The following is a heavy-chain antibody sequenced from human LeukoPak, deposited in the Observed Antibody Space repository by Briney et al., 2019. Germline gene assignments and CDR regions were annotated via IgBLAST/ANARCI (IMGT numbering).Heavy chain of an antibody. V-gene: IGHV1-69*05. J-gene: IGHJ4*02. D-gene: IGHD6-6*01. CDR2: IIPIFGTA. Sequence: SVKVSCKASGGTFSSYAISWVRQAPGQGLGWMGGIIPIFGTANYAQKFQGRVTITTDESTSTAYMELSSLRSEDTAVYYCASLEPGRKYSSSSRAFAYWAREPWSPSPQ. CDR3: ASLEPGRKYSSSSRAFAY. CDR1: GGTFSSYA.